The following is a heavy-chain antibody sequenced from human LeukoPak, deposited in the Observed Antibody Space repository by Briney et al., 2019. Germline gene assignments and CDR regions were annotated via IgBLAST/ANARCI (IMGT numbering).Heavy chain of an antibody. CDR1: GYTFTSYG. Sequence: ASVNVSCKSSGYTFTSYGISWVRQAPGQGLEGMGLISAYNGNTNYAQKLQGRVTMTTDTSTSTAYMELRSLRSDDTAVYYCARDLMGSGWYGYYYYYGMDVWGQGTTVTVSS. J-gene: IGHJ6*02. CDR3: ARDLMGSGWYGYYYYYGMDV. CDR2: ISAYNGNT. V-gene: IGHV1-18*01. D-gene: IGHD6-19*01.